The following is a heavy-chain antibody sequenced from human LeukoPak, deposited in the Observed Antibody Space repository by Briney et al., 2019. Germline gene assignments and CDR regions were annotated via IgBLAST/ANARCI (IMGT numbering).Heavy chain of an antibody. D-gene: IGHD6-19*01. CDR1: GFTVSNNY. V-gene: IGHV3-53*01. CDR2: IYSGGST. Sequence: GPLRLSCAASGFTVSNNYMSWVRQAPGKGLEWVSIIYSGGSTYYAVSVKGRFTISRDNSKNTLYLQMNSLTAEDTAVYYCAKVLSVGSTGWYWGDFDYWGQGALVTVSS. J-gene: IGHJ4*02. CDR3: AKVLSVGSTGWYWGDFDY.